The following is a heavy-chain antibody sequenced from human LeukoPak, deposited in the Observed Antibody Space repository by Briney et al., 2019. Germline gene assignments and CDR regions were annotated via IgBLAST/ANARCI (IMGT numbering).Heavy chain of an antibody. CDR2: IYYSGST. CDR1: GGSISSYY. CDR3: AIWFGGREVDY. D-gene: IGHD3-10*01. J-gene: IGHJ4*02. Sequence: SETLSLTCTVSGGSISSYYWSWIRQPPGKGLEWIGYIYYSGSTNYNPSLKSRVTISVDTSKNQFSLKLTSVTAADTAVYYCAIWFGGREVDYWGQGTLVTVSS. V-gene: IGHV4-59*08.